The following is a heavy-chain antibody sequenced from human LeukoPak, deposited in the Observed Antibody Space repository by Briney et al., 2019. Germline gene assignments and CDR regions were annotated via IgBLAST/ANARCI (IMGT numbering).Heavy chain of an antibody. CDR1: GGSISSGGYY. V-gene: IGHV4-31*03. D-gene: IGHD6-6*01. CDR3: ARVRRLGIAAPFDAFDI. Sequence: PSETLSLTCTVSGGSISSGGYYWSWIRQHPGKGLEWIGYIYYSGSTYYNPSLKSRVTISVDTSKNQFSLKLSSVTAADTAAYYCARVRRLGIAAPFDAFDIWGQGTMVTVSS. J-gene: IGHJ3*02. CDR2: IYYSGST.